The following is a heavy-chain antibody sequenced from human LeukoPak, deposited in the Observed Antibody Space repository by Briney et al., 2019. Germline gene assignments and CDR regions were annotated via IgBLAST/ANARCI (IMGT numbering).Heavy chain of an antibody. V-gene: IGHV1-69*04. Sequence: SVKVSCKASGGTFISYTISWVRQAPGQGREWMGRIIPILGIANYAQKFQGRVTITADKSTSTAYMELSSLRSEDTAVYYCARDPWEKGSGSYLGPYYWGQGTLVTVSS. J-gene: IGHJ4*02. CDR2: IIPILGIA. CDR1: GGTFISYT. D-gene: IGHD1-26*01. CDR3: ARDPWEKGSGSYLGPYY.